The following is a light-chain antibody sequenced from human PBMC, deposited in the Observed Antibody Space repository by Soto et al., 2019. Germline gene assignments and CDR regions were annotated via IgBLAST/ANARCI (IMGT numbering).Light chain of an antibody. J-gene: IGKJ2*01. Sequence: EIVMTQSPATLSVSPGGSATLSCRASQHVSSNFAWYRQKPGQAPTLLIYRASTRATGIPARFSGSWSGTEFTLTFSSLQSEDFAVYYCQQYNNWPYTFGQGTKLEIK. CDR2: RAS. CDR3: QQYNNWPYT. V-gene: IGKV3-15*01. CDR1: QHVSSN.